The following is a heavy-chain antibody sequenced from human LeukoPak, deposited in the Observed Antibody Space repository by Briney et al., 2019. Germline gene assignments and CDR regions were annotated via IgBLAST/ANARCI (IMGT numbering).Heavy chain of an antibody. CDR1: GFTFTSYW. J-gene: IGHJ1*01. CDR2: IKQDGSER. Sequence: GGSLRLSCVASGFTFTSYWMSWVGQAPGKGLEWVANIKQDGSERYYVDSVKGRFTISRDNAKNSLYLQMISLRVEDTAVYHCAKGGQYFQPWGHGTLVTVSS. CDR3: AKGGQYFQP. V-gene: IGHV3-7*01.